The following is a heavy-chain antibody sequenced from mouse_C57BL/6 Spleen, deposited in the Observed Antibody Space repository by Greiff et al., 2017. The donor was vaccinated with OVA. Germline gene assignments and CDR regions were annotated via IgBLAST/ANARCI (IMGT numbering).Heavy chain of an antibody. V-gene: IGHV1-50*01. Sequence: QVQLQQSGAELVKPGASVKLSCKASGYTFTSYWMQWVKQRPGQGLEWIGEIDPSDSYTNYNQKFKGKATLTVDTSSSTAYMQLSSLTSEDSAVXYCARRFITTVVATRYFDVWGTGTTVTVSS. J-gene: IGHJ1*03. CDR1: GYTFTSYW. CDR3: ARRFITTVVATRYFDV. D-gene: IGHD1-1*01. CDR2: IDPSDSYT.